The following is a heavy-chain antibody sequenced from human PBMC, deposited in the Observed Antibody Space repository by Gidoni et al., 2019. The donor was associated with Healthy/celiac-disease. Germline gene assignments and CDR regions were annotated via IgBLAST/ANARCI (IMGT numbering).Heavy chain of an antibody. Sequence: QVQLVESGGGVVQPGRSLRLSCAASGFTFSSYGMHWVRQAPGKGLAWVAVISYDGSNKYYADSVKGRFTISRDNSKNTLYLQMNSLRAEDTAVYYCAKGPVTMVRGVRPAGAFDIWGQGTMVTVSS. D-gene: IGHD3-10*01. V-gene: IGHV3-30*18. CDR1: GFTFSSYG. CDR2: ISYDGSNK. CDR3: AKGPVTMVRGVRPAGAFDI. J-gene: IGHJ3*02.